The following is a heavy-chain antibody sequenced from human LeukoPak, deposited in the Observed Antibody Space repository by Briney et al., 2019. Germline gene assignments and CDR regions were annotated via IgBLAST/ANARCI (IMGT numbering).Heavy chain of an antibody. D-gene: IGHD4-17*01. V-gene: IGHV1-2*02. CDR3: ARVRPVTTYYGIDV. CDR2: INPNSGGT. CDR1: GYTFTGYY. J-gene: IGHJ6*02. Sequence: ASVKGSCKASGYTFTGYYMHWVRQAPGQGLEWMGWINPNSGGTNYAQKFQGRVTMTRDTSISTAYMELSRLRSDDTAVCYSARVRPVTTYYGIDVWGQGTTVTVSS.